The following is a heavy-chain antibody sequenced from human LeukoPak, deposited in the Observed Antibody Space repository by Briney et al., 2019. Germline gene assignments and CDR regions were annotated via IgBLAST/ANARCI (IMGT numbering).Heavy chain of an antibody. CDR2: ISAYNGNT. Sequence: GASVNVSCKSSGYTFTSYGISWVRQAPGQGLEWMGWISAYNGNTNYAQKLQGRVTMTTDTSTSTAYLELRSLRSDDTAVYYCARVWDSSGYLDYWGQGTLVTVSS. CDR3: ARVWDSSGYLDY. J-gene: IGHJ4*02. D-gene: IGHD3-22*01. V-gene: IGHV1-18*01. CDR1: GYTFTSYG.